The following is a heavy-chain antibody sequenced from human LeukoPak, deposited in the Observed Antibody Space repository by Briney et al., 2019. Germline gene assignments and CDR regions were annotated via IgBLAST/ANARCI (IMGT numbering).Heavy chain of an antibody. V-gene: IGHV3-30-3*01. Sequence: GGSLRLSCAASGFSFSSYAMHWVRQAPCKGLDWVAVMSSDGTNTYYAAPVKGRFTISRDISKNTLYLQMNSVRAEDTAVYYCAREVCVVRGVNWGQGALVTVSS. J-gene: IGHJ4*02. CDR3: AREVCVVRGVN. D-gene: IGHD3-10*01. CDR1: GFSFSSYA. CDR2: MSSDGTNT.